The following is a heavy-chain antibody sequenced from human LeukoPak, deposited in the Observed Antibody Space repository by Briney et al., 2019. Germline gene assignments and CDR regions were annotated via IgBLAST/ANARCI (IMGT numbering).Heavy chain of an antibody. V-gene: IGHV3-30*18. CDR3: AKDLSSHFDY. Sequence: GRSLRLSCAASGFTFSSYGMHWVRQAPGKGLEWVAVISYDGSNKYYADSVKGRFTISRDNSKNTLCLQMNSLRAEDTAVYYCAKDLSSHFDYWGQGTLVTVSS. J-gene: IGHJ4*02. CDR1: GFTFSSYG. D-gene: IGHD2-15*01. CDR2: ISYDGSNK.